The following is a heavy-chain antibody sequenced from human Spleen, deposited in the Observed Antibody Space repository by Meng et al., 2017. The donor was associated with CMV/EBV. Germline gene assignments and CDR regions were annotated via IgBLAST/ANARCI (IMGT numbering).Heavy chain of an antibody. D-gene: IGHD2-15*01. V-gene: IGHV3-23*01. Sequence: GESLKISCAASGFTFSSHAMSWVRQVPGKGLEWVSAISGSGGDTYYADSVKGRFIISRDNFNNMVYLEMNSLRAEDTALYYCAKDPWWGGGGDYWGQGTLVTVSS. CDR3: AKDPWWGGGGDY. CDR2: ISGSGGDT. CDR1: GFTFSSHA. J-gene: IGHJ4*02.